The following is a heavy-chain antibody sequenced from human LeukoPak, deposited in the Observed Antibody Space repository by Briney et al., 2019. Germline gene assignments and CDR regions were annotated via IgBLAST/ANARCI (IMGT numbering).Heavy chain of an antibody. CDR2: IYYSGST. V-gene: IGHV4-39*01. Sequence: SETLSLACTVSGGSISSSSYYWDWIRQPPGKGLEWIGSIYYSGSTYYNPSLKSRVTISVDTSKNQFSLKLSSVTAADTAVYYCASLRERSYYARGFDYWGQGTLVTVSS. CDR1: GGSISSSSYY. CDR3: ASLRERSYYARGFDY. J-gene: IGHJ4*02. D-gene: IGHD3-3*01.